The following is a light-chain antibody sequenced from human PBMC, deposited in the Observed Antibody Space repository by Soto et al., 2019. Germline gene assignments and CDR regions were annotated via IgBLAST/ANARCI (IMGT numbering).Light chain of an antibody. Sequence: ETVMTQSPATLSVSLGERATLSCRASQSVNTNLAWYQQKPGQAPRLLIYGASIRATGVPARFSGSGSGTDFTLTISSLQPEDFAIYFCQQYKNWPPVTFGGGTKVDIK. V-gene: IGKV3-15*01. CDR2: GAS. CDR1: QSVNTN. J-gene: IGKJ4*01. CDR3: QQYKNWPPVT.